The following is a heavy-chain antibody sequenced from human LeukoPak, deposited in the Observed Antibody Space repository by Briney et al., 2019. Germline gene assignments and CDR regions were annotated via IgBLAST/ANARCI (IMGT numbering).Heavy chain of an antibody. J-gene: IGHJ5*02. Sequence: ASVKVSCKASGGTFSSYAISWVRQAPGQGLEWMGGIIPIFGTANYAQKFQGRVTITADESTSTAYMELSSLGSEDTAVYYCARDSYSIQLWPTGYNWFDPWGQGTLVTVSS. D-gene: IGHD5-18*01. CDR2: IIPIFGTA. CDR3: ARDSYSIQLWPTGYNWFDP. V-gene: IGHV1-69*13. CDR1: GGTFSSYA.